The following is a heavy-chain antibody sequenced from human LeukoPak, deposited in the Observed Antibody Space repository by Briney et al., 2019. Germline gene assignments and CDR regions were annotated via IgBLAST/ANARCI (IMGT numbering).Heavy chain of an antibody. V-gene: IGHV3-33*08. J-gene: IGHJ3*01. CDR3: VRYCNGGSCYRAAFDV. D-gene: IGHD2-15*01. Sequence: GGSLRLSCAASGFTFNNAWMYWVRQAPGKGLEWVALIWYDGGKKYYTDSVRGRFTISRDNSKNTLYLQMNSLRAEDTAVYYCVRYCNGGSCYRAAFDVWGPGTTVTVSS. CDR2: IWYDGGKK. CDR1: GFTFNNAW.